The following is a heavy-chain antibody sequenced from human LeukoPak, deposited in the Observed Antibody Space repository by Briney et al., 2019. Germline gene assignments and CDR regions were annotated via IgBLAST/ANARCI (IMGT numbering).Heavy chain of an antibody. J-gene: IGHJ3*02. CDR2: ISSSSSTI. V-gene: IGHV3-48*01. Sequence: GGSLRLSCAASGFTFSSYSMNWVRQAPGKGLEWVAYISSSSSTIYYADSVKGRFTISRDNAKNSLYLQMNSLRAEDTAVYYCTSHTGTGDAFRPFHIWGQGTMVTVSS. D-gene: IGHD2-21*02. CDR1: GFTFSSYS. CDR3: TSHTGTGDAFRPFHI.